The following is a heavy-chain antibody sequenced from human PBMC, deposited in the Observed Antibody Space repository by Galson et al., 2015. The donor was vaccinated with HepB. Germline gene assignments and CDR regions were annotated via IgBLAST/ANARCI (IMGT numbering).Heavy chain of an antibody. CDR2: VHYNGSA. J-gene: IGHJ5*02. CDR1: GASISSGPYY. D-gene: IGHD3-16*02. CDR3: ARVVEDMSHSWFDP. Sequence: ETLSLTCSVSGASISSGPYYWDWIRQPPGKGLEWIGSVHYNGSAYYNPSLKSRVTISVETSTNHLSLNLTSATAADTAVYYCARVVEDMSHSWFDPWGQGTLVTVSS. V-gene: IGHV4-39*07.